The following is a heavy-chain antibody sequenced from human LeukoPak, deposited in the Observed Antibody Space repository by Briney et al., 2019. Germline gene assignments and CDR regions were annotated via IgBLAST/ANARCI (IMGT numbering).Heavy chain of an antibody. CDR1: GGSISSYY. J-gene: IGHJ3*02. D-gene: IGHD2-2*01. V-gene: IGHV4-59*01. Sequence: SETLSLTCTVSGGSISSYYWNWIRQPPGKGLEWIGNIYCSGSTNYNPSLKSRVTISVDTSENQFSLKLSSVTAADTAVYYCARVVCSSSSCEKRGAFDILGQGTMVTVSS. CDR2: IYCSGST. CDR3: ARVVCSSSSCEKRGAFDI.